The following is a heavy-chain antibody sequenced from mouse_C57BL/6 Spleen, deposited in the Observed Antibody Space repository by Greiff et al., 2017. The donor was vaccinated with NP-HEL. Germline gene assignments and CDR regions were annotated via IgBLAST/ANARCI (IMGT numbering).Heavy chain of an antibody. Sequence: QVQLKQPGAELVKPGASVKLSCKASGYTFTSYWMHWVKQRPGQGLEWIGMIHPNSGSTNYNEKFKSKATLTVDKSSSTAYMQLSSLTSEDSAVYYCARGGVRYYAMDYWGQGTSVTVSS. J-gene: IGHJ4*01. CDR2: IHPNSGST. CDR3: ARGGVRYYAMDY. CDR1: GYTFTSYW. V-gene: IGHV1-64*01.